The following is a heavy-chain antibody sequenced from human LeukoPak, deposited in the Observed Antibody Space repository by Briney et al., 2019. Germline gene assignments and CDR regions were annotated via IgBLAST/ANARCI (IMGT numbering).Heavy chain of an antibody. CDR2: ISGSGGST. D-gene: IGHD1-26*01. CDR1: RFTFSSYA. CDR3: ARDGGSYHIDY. J-gene: IGHJ4*02. Sequence: QPGGSLRLSCAASRFTFSSYAMSWVRQAPGKGLEWVSSISGSGGSTYYADSVKGRFTISRDNSKNTLYLQMNSLRAEDTAVYYCARDGGSYHIDYWGQGTLVTVSS. V-gene: IGHV3-23*01.